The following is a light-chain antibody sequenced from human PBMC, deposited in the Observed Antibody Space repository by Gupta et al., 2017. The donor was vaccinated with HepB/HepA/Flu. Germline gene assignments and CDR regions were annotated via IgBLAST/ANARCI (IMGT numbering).Light chain of an antibody. CDR3: QQVENLPPT. CDR2: ETS. V-gene: IGKV1-33*01. J-gene: IGKJ4*01. CDR1: QDIHNY. Sequence: DIQMTQSPSSLSASVGDRVTITCLASQDIHNYLNWYQQIPGRAPKLLIYETSHVETGVPSRFSGSGSRTSFTLTISSLQPEEVATYYCQQVENLPPTFGRGTKVEIK.